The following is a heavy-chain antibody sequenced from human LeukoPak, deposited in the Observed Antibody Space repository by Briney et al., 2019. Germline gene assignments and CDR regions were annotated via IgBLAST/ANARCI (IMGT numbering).Heavy chain of an antibody. V-gene: IGHV3-23*01. D-gene: IGHD2-15*01. CDR1: GFTFSNYA. CDR2: ITGSGGSA. Sequence: PGGSLRLSCAASGFTFSNYAMSWVRQTPGKGLEWVSAITGSGGSAYYADPVKGRFTISRDNSKNTLYLQMNSLRAEDTAIYYCASRYCSGGSCYNRYYFDYWGQGTLVTVSS. CDR3: ASRYCSGGSCYNRYYFDY. J-gene: IGHJ4*02.